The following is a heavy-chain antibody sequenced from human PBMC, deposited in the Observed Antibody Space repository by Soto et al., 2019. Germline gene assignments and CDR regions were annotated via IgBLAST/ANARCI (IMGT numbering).Heavy chain of an antibody. J-gene: IGHJ4*02. D-gene: IGHD3-22*01. CDR2: IYYSGST. V-gene: IGHV4-39*07. CDR1: GGSISSSSYY. CDR3: ARSFYDYYDSSGYYYVSYFDY. Sequence: SETLSLTCTVSGGSISSSSYYWGWIRQPPGKGLEWIGSIYYSGSTYYNPPLKSRVTISVDTSKNQFSLKLSSVTAADTAVYYCARSFYDYYDSSGYYYVSYFDYWGQGTLVTVSS.